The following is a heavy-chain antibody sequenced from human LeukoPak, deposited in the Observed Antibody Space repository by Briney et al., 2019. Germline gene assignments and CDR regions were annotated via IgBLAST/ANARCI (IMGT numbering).Heavy chain of an antibody. CDR2: ISSSSSYI. D-gene: IGHD3-10*01. J-gene: IGHJ4*02. CDR1: GFTFSSYS. Sequence: GGSLRLSCSASGFTFSSYSVNWVRQAPGKGLEWVSSISSSSSYIYYADSVKGRFTISRDNAKNSLYLQMNSLRAEDTAVYYCARSRRSGSYYKGLAYYFDYWGQGTLVTVSS. V-gene: IGHV3-21*01. CDR3: ARSRRSGSYYKGLAYYFDY.